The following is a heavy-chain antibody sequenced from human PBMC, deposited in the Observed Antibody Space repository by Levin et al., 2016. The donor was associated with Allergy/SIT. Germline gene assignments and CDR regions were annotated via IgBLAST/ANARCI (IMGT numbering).Heavy chain of an antibody. CDR2: IYSTGST. D-gene: IGHD3-10*01. CDR3: ARGFGSLDS. CDR1: GFIVSGSY. V-gene: IGHV3-53*01. Sequence: GESLKISCAASGFIVSGSYMSWVRLAPGRGLEWVSVIYSTGSTYYADSVKGRFTFSRDDSKNILFLQMNSLRAEDTAVYYCARGFGSLDSWGQGTLVTVSS. J-gene: IGHJ4*02.